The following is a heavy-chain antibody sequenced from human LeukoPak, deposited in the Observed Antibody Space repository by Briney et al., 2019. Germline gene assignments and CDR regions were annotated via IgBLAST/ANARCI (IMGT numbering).Heavy chain of an antibody. CDR2: IIPIFGTA. V-gene: IGHV1-69*13. D-gene: IGHD2-2*01. Sequence: SVKVSCKASGGTFSSYAISWVRQAPGQGLEWMGGIIPIFGTANYAQKFQGRVTITADESTSTAYMELSSLRSEDTAVYYCARVVVVPAARIKHAYFQHWGQGTLVTVSS. CDR1: GGTFSSYA. CDR3: ARVVVVPAARIKHAYFQH. J-gene: IGHJ1*01.